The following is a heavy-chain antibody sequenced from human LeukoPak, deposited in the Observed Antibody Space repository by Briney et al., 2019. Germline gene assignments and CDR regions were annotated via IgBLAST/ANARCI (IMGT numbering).Heavy chain of an antibody. Sequence: GGSLRLSCAASGFTFSSYAMHWVRQAPGKGLEWAAVISYDGSNKYYADSVKGRFTISRDNSKNTLYLQMNSLRAEDTAVYYCASGRGGTAMAGSFDYWGQGTLVTVSS. J-gene: IGHJ4*02. CDR2: ISYDGSNK. CDR1: GFTFSSYA. V-gene: IGHV3-30*04. CDR3: ASGRGGTAMAGSFDY. D-gene: IGHD5-18*01.